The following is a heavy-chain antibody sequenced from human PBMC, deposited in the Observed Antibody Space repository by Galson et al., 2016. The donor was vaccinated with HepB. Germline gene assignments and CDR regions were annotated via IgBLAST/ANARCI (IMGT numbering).Heavy chain of an antibody. D-gene: IGHD3-10*01. J-gene: IGHJ4*02. CDR2: ISAYNGNT. Sequence: SVKVSCKASGYSFSSYGVSWVRQAPGQGLEWMGWISAYNGNTEYAQDVQDRVTMSTDASTSTAYMELRRLQSDDTAPYYWARDSWFYGSGNYYPFDYWGQGTLITVSS. V-gene: IGHV1-18*01. CDR3: ARDSWFYGSGNYYPFDY. CDR1: GYSFSSYG.